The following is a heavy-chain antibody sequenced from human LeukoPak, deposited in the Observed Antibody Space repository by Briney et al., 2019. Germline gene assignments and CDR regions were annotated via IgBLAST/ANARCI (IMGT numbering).Heavy chain of an antibody. J-gene: IGHJ4*02. CDR1: GFTFRNYG. CDR3: AKDETGYSSTHDY. Sequence: GGSLRLSCAASGFTFRNYGMHWVGQAPGKGLEWVSAISGGGATSYYADSVEGRFTISRDNSKNTLYLQMNSLRAEDTAVYYCAKDETGYSSTHDYWGQGTLVTVSS. CDR2: ISGGGATS. D-gene: IGHD6-19*01. V-gene: IGHV3-NL1*01.